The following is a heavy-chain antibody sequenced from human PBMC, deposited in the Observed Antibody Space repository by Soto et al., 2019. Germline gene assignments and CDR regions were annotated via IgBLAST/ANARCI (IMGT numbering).Heavy chain of an antibody. Sequence: ASVKVSCKGSGYTFTSYGISWVRQPPGQGLEWMGWISAYNGNTNYAQKLQGRVTMTTDTYTSTAYIELRSLRSDDTAVYYCARDXGEMATSSAWELYAFDIWGQGTMVTVSS. CDR2: ISAYNGNT. D-gene: IGHD1-26*01. V-gene: IGHV1-18*04. J-gene: IGHJ3*02. CDR3: ARDXGEMATSSAWELYAFDI. CDR1: GYTFTSYG.